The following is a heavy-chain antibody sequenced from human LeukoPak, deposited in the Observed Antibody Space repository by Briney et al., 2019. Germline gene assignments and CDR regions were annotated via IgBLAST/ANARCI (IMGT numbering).Heavy chain of an antibody. CDR1: GGSFSGYY. CDR3: ATCSRDTSGGSCYAFDY. J-gene: IGHJ4*02. CDR2: INHSGST. D-gene: IGHD2-15*01. V-gene: IGHV4-34*01. Sequence: PSETLSLTCAVYGGSFSGYYWSWIRQPPGKGLEWIGEINHSGSTNYNPSLKSRVTISVDTSKNQFSLKLSSVTAADTAVYYCATCSRDTSGGSCYAFDYWGQGTLVTVSS.